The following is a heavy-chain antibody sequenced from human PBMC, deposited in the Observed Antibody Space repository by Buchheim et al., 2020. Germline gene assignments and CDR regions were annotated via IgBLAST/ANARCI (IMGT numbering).Heavy chain of an antibody. CDR3: ARALYTSGWYTGYFEY. Sequence: EVQLVESGGGLAQPGGSLRLSCVASGFTFSTSWMSWVRQAPGKGLEWVANIKQDGSDKYFVDSVKGRFAISRDNAKNSLYLQITSLRAEDTAVYYCARALYTSGWYTGYFEYWAQGTL. D-gene: IGHD6-19*01. CDR2: IKQDGSDK. V-gene: IGHV3-7*01. CDR1: GFTFSTSW. J-gene: IGHJ4*02.